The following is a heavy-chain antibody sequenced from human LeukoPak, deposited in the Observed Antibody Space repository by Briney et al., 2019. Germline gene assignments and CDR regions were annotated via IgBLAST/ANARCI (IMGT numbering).Heavy chain of an antibody. V-gene: IGHV1-69*05. CDR3: ARGGPRRITMVRGGIRGMDV. J-gene: IGHJ6*02. CDR2: IIPIFGTA. D-gene: IGHD3-10*01. CDR1: GGTFSSYA. Sequence: ASVKVSCKASGGTFSSYAISWVRQAPGQGLEWMGGIIPIFGTANYAQKFQGRVTITTDESTSTAYMELSSLRSEDTAVYYCARGGPRRITMVRGGIRGMDVWGQGTTVTVSS.